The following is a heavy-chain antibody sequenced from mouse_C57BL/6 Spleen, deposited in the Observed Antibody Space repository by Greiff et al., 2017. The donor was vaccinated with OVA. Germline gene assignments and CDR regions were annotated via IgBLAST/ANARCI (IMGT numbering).Heavy chain of an antibody. CDR3: AREGVYYDYGGYFDV. Sequence: EVKLVESEGGLVQPGSSMKLSCTASGFTFSDYYMAWVRQVPEKGLEWVANINYDGSSTYYLDSLKSRFIISRDNAKNILYLQMSSLKSEDTATYYCAREGVYYDYGGYFDVWGTGTTVTVSS. J-gene: IGHJ1*03. CDR1: GFTFSDYY. V-gene: IGHV5-16*01. CDR2: INYDGSST. D-gene: IGHD2-4*01.